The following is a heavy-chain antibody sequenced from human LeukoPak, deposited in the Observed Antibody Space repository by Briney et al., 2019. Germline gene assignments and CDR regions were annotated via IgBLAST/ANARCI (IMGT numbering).Heavy chain of an antibody. J-gene: IGHJ5*02. V-gene: IGHV4-59*01. Sequence: KPSETLSLTCTVSGGSISGDHWNWIRRPPGKGLEWIGYIYYSGSTNYNPSLKSRVTISVDTSKNQFSLKLSSVTAADTAVYYCARMVGDIVVVPAAMKRGWFDPWGQGTLVTVSS. D-gene: IGHD2-2*01. CDR3: ARMVGDIVVVPAAMKRGWFDP. CDR2: IYYSGST. CDR1: GGSISGDH.